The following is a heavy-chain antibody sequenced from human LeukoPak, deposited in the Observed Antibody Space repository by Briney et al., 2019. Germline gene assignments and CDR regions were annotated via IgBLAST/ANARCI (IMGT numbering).Heavy chain of an antibody. V-gene: IGHV4-34*01. J-gene: IGHJ4*02. D-gene: IGHD5-24*01. CDR3: ARSRDVEMATISPFDY. CDR1: GGSFSGYY. CDR2: INHSGST. Sequence: PSETLSLTCAVYGGSFSGYYWSWIRQPPGKGLEWIGEINHSGSTNYNPSLKSRVTISVDTSKNQFSLKLSSVTAADTAVYYCARSRDVEMATISPFDYWGQGTLVTVSS.